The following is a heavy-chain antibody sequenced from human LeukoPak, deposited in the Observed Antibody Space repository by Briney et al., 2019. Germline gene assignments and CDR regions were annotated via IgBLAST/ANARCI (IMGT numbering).Heavy chain of an antibody. J-gene: IGHJ5*02. Sequence: GGSLRLSCAASGFTVSSNYMSWVRQAPGKGLEWVSVIYSGGSTGYAESVKGRFTISRDNSRSMMYLQMNSLRAEDTAVYYCARSPEPFDYGPYNWFDPWGQGTRVTVSS. V-gene: IGHV3-53*01. CDR2: IYSGGST. CDR1: GFTVSSNY. CDR3: ARSPEPFDYGPYNWFDP. D-gene: IGHD4-17*01.